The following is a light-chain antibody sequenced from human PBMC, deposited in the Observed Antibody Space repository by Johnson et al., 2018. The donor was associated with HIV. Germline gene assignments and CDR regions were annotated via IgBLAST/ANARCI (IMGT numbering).Light chain of an antibody. Sequence: QSVLTQPPSVSAAPGQKVTISCSGSRSNIGNNYVSWYQQLPGTAPKLLISNNSKRPSGIPDRFSGSKSGTSATLAITGLQTGDEADYYCGAWVSSLSALVFGTGTQVTV. CDR2: NNS. CDR1: RSNIGNNY. V-gene: IGLV1-51*01. CDR3: GAWVSSLSALV. J-gene: IGLJ1*01.